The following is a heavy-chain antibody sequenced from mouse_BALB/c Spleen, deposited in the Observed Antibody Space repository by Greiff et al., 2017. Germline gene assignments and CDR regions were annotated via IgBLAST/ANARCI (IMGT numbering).Heavy chain of an antibody. D-gene: IGHD2-2*01. CDR2: ISSGSSTI. Sequence: EVKLVESGGGLVQPGGSRKLSCAASGFTFSSFGMHWVRQAPEKGLEWVAYISSGSSTIYYADTVEGRFTISRDNPKNTLFLQMTSLRSEDTAMYYCARYGYDVGFDYWGQGTTLTVSS. CDR3: ARYGYDVGFDY. V-gene: IGHV5-17*02. CDR1: GFTFSSFG. J-gene: IGHJ2*01.